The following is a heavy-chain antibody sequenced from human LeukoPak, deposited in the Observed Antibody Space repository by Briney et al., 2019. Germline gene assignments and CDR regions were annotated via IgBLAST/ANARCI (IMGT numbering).Heavy chain of an antibody. CDR3: ARDTHIVVVTAIGDAFDI. Sequence: GGSLRLSCAASGFTFSSYWMSWVRQAPGKGLEWVANIKQDGSEKYYEDSVKGRFTISRDNAKNSLYLQMNSLRAEDTAVYYCARDTHIVVVTAIGDAFDIWGQGTMVTVSS. J-gene: IGHJ3*02. V-gene: IGHV3-7*01. CDR1: GFTFSSYW. D-gene: IGHD2-21*02. CDR2: IKQDGSEK.